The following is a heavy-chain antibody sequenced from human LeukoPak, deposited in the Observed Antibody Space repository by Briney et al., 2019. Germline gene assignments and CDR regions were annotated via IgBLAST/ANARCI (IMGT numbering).Heavy chain of an antibody. V-gene: IGHV6-1*01. J-gene: IGHJ4*02. CDR2: TYYRSKWYN. Sequence: SQTLSLTCDISGASVFSNSAAWNWIRQTPLRGLEWLGRTYYRSKWYNDYALSVKSRITINPDTSKNQFSLQLNSVTPEDTAVYYCTRGAPVGSSREFDYWGQGTLVTVSS. CDR3: TRGAPVGSSREFDY. D-gene: IGHD5-24*01. CDR1: GASVFSNSAA.